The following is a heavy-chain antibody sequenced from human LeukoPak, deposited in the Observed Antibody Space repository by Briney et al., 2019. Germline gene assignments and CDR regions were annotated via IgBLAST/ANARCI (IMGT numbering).Heavy chain of an antibody. V-gene: IGHV4-59*08. D-gene: IGHD4-11*01. CDR1: GGSISSYY. CDR2: IYYSGST. Sequence: SETLSLTCTVSGGSISSYYWSWIRQPPGKGLEWIGYIYYSGSTNYNPSLKSRVTISVDTSKNQFSLKLSSVTAADTAVYYCARSPDYSNYYFDYWGQGTLVTVSS. CDR3: ARSPDYSNYYFDY. J-gene: IGHJ4*02.